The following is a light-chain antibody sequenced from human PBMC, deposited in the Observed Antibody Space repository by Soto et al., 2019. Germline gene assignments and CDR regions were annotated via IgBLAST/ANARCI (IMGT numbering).Light chain of an antibody. CDR3: ASYAGSSTLV. Sequence: QSALTQPPSASGSPGQSVTISCTGTSRNVGEYNYVSWYQQHPAKAPKLVIYEVTKRPSGVTDRFSGSKSGNTASLTVSGLQAEDDDDYYCASYAGSSTLVFGGGTKLTVL. V-gene: IGLV2-8*01. CDR2: EVT. CDR1: SRNVGEYNY. J-gene: IGLJ2*01.